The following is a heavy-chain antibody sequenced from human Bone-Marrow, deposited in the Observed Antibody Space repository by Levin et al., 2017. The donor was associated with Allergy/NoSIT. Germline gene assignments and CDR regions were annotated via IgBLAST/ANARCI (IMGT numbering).Heavy chain of an antibody. CDR1: GFTFSSYA. CDR2: ISYDGSNK. CDR3: ARGGVIRGSWYFDL. Sequence: PGGSLRLSCAASGFTFSSYAMHWVRQAPGKGLEWVAVISYDGSNKYYADSVKGRFTISRDNSKNTLYLQMNSLRAEDTAVYYCARGGVIRGSWYFDLWGRGTLVTVSS. J-gene: IGHJ2*01. V-gene: IGHV3-30-3*01. D-gene: IGHD3-10*01.